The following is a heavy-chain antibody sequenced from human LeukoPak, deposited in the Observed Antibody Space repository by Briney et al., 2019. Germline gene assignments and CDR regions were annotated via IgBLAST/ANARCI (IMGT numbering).Heavy chain of an antibody. Sequence: SETLSLTCTVSGGSISSGGYYWSWIRQPPGKGLEWIGHIYHTGSSYQNPSLKSRITMSVDKSKNHFSLKLTSVTAADTAVYFCARVEREQLGHYFYYYMDVWGKGTTVTVSS. V-gene: IGHV4-30-2*01. CDR2: IYHTGSS. D-gene: IGHD1-1*01. CDR3: ARVEREQLGHYFYYYMDV. J-gene: IGHJ6*03. CDR1: GGSISSGGYY.